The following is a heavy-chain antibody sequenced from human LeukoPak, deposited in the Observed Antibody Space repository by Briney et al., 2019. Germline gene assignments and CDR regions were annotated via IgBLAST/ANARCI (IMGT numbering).Heavy chain of an antibody. V-gene: IGHV3-7*01. CDR3: ARESDHSNYPGTFDH. CDR1: GFTFSRYG. CDR2: IKHDGSEK. Sequence: GGSLRLSCAASGFTFSRYGMSWVRQAPGKRLEWVANIKHDGSEKYYVDSVKGRFTISRDNAKNSLSLQMNSLRVEDTALYYCARESDHSNYPGTFDHWGPGTLVAVSS. D-gene: IGHD4-11*01. J-gene: IGHJ4*02.